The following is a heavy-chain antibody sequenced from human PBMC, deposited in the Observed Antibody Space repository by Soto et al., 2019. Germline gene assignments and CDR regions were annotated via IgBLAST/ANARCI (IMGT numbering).Heavy chain of an antibody. D-gene: IGHD3-3*01. Sequence: QVHLVQSGAEVKQPGASVRVSCKASGYTFTSYAIHWVRQAPGQRLEWMGWINAGNGDTKYSQKFQGRLTISRDTSASTVYLDLSSLRSEDTAVYYCARPYQIFCVIISFYYDYWGQGTLVTVSS. CDR3: ARPYQIFCVIISFYYDY. CDR2: INAGNGDT. J-gene: IGHJ4*02. V-gene: IGHV1-3*01. CDR1: GYTFTSYA.